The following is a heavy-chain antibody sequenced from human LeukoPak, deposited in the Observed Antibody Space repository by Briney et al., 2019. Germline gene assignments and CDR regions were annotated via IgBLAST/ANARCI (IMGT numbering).Heavy chain of an antibody. D-gene: IGHD3-22*01. CDR1: GFTFTSSA. Sequence: SVKVSCKASGFTFTSSAMQWVRQARGQRLEWIGWIVVGSGNTNYAQKFQERVTITRDMSTSTAYMELSSLRSEDTAVYYCAAVPYYYDSSGYYSGDYWGQGTLATVSS. CDR2: IVVGSGNT. V-gene: IGHV1-58*02. J-gene: IGHJ4*02. CDR3: AAVPYYYDSSGYYSGDY.